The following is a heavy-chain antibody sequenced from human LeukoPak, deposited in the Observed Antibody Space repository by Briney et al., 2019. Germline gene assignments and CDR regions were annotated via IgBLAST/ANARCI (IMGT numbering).Heavy chain of an antibody. CDR3: ARVSKGSSGWYLGYYYYYYMDV. Sequence: ASVKVSCKASGYTFTSYYMHWVRQAPGQGLEWMGIINPSGGSTSYAQKFQGRVTITADKSTSTAYMELSSLRSEDTAVYYCARVSKGSSGWYLGYYYYYYMDVWGKGTTVTVSS. CDR2: INPSGGST. CDR1: GYTFTSYY. J-gene: IGHJ6*03. D-gene: IGHD6-19*01. V-gene: IGHV1-46*01.